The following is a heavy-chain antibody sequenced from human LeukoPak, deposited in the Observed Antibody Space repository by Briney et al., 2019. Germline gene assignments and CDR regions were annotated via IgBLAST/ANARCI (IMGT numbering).Heavy chain of an antibody. J-gene: IGHJ4*02. CDR1: GGSISTYY. CDR2: IHTYRST. CDR3: ARARQLALFDF. V-gene: IGHV4-4*07. D-gene: IGHD6-13*01. Sequence: PSETLSLTCTVSGGSISTYYWSWIRQPAGKGLERIGRIHTYRSTDYNPSLKSRVTMSVDKSKNQFSLKLSSVTAADTAMYYCARARQLALFDFWGQGTLVT.